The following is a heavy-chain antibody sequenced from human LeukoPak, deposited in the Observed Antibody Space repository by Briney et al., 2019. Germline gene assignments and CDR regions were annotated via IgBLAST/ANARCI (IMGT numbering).Heavy chain of an antibody. CDR1: EFTFNNYC. J-gene: IGHJ6*02. Sequence: GGSLRLSCAASEFTFNNYCMNWVRQAPGKGLEWVSSIYSSSSYIYYADSVKGRFTISRDNAKSSLYLQMNSLRAEDTAVYYCARAWLTGGSYYAMDVWGQGTTVTVSS. D-gene: IGHD3-10*01. CDR3: ARAWLTGGSYYAMDV. V-gene: IGHV3-21*01. CDR2: IYSSSSYI.